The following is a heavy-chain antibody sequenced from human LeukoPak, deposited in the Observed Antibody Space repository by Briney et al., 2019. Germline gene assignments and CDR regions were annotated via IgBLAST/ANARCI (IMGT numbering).Heavy chain of an antibody. CDR1: GFTFRTYA. J-gene: IGHJ4*02. V-gene: IGHV3-30*01. CDR2: VSVDGWNK. Sequence: PGRSLRLSCATSGFTFRTYAMHWVRQAPGKGLEWLAVVSVDGWNKYYADSAKGRFTISRDNSKSTVYLQMNSLRDEDSAVYYCATLDWCHGVLVACGSSEYWGQGTLVTVSS. D-gene: IGHD3-16*02. CDR3: ATLDWCHGVLVACGSSEY.